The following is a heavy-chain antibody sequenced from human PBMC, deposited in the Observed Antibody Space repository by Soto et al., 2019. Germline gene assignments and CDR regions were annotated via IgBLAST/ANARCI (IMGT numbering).Heavy chain of an antibody. CDR2: ISISGSNI. V-gene: IGHV3-11*01. D-gene: IGHD3-3*01. CDR3: ARGWRYDFWSGYFDF. J-gene: IGHJ4*02. Sequence: VQLVESGGGLVKPGGSLRLSCAASGFTFNDYYMTWIRQAPGKGLEWISYISISGSNIHYADSVKGRFTISRDNAKKSLYLQMDSLRAEDTAVYFCARGWRYDFWSGYFDFWGQGALVTVSS. CDR1: GFTFNDYY.